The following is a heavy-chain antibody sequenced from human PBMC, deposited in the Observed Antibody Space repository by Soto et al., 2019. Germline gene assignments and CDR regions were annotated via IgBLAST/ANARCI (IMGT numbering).Heavy chain of an antibody. CDR2: IWYDGSNK. CDR3: ARDGQNQSPYAMDV. J-gene: IGHJ6*02. Sequence: PGGSLRLSXATSGFTFSNNAMHWVRQAPGKGLEWVAQIWYDGSNKYHADSVKGRFTISRDNSKNTVYLQMNSLRAEDMAVYYCARDGQNQSPYAMDVWGQGTTVTVSS. V-gene: IGHV3-33*01. CDR1: GFTFSNNA.